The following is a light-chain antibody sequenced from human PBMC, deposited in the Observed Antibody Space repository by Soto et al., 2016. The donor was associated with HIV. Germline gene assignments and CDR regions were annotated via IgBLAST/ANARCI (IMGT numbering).Light chain of an antibody. J-gene: IGLJ1*01. CDR2: DDS. CDR1: NIGTKS. CDR3: QVWHSDGDNYV. Sequence: SYVLTQPPSLSVAPGKTAIITCGGNNIGTKSVHWYQQKPGQAPLLVVYDDSDRPSGIPERFSGSNSGSAATLTISRVEAGDEADYYCQVWHSDGDNYVFGPGTKVTVL. V-gene: IGLV3-21*03.